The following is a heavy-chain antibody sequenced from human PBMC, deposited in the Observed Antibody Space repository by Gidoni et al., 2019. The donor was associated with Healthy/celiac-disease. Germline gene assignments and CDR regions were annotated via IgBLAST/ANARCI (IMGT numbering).Heavy chain of an antibody. CDR3: ARLEKIYGDHDAFDI. J-gene: IGHJ3*02. Sequence: QVQLVESGGGVVQPGRSLRLSCAASGFPFSRYAMHWVRQAPGKGLEWVAVISYDGSNKYYADSVKGRFTISRDNSKNTLYLQMNSLRAEDTAVYYCARLEKIYGDHDAFDIWGQGTMVTVSS. V-gene: IGHV3-30-3*01. CDR2: ISYDGSNK. D-gene: IGHD4-17*01. CDR1: GFPFSRYA.